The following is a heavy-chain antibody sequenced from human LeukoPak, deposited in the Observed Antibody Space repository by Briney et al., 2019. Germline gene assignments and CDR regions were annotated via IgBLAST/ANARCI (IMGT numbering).Heavy chain of an antibody. D-gene: IGHD3-22*01. J-gene: IGHJ6*02. CDR1: GGSISSYY. CDR2: IYYSGST. V-gene: IGHV4-59*01. Sequence: SETLSLTCTVSGGSISSYYWSWIRQPPGKGLEWIGYIYYSGSTNYNPSLKSRVTISVDTSKNQFSLKLSSVTAADTAVYYCARVSGASGSPLPYYYYGMDVWGQGTTVTVS. CDR3: ARVSGASGSPLPYYYYGMDV.